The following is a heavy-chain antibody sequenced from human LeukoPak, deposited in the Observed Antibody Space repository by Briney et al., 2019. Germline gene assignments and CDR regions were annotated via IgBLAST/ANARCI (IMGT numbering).Heavy chain of an antibody. D-gene: IGHD3-22*01. CDR3: ARNRYDSSGYYGY. CDR1: GGTFSSYA. CDR2: IIPILGIA. Sequence: SVKVSCKASGGTFSSYAISWVRQAPGQGLEWMGRIIPILGIANYAQKFQGRVTITADKSTSTAYMELSSLRSEDTAVYYCARNRYDSSGYYGYWGQGTLVTVSS. V-gene: IGHV1-69*04. J-gene: IGHJ4*02.